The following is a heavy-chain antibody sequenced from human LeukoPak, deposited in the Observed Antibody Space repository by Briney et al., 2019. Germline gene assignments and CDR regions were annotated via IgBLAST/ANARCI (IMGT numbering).Heavy chain of an antibody. CDR2: INHSGST. V-gene: IGHV4-34*01. Sequence: SETLSLTCAVYGGSFSGYYWSWIRQPPGKGLEWIGEINHSGSTNYNPSLKSRVTISVDTSKNQFSLKLSSVTAADTAVYYCARAGTGTAGHYFDYWGQGTLGTVSS. J-gene: IGHJ4*02. CDR3: ARAGTGTAGHYFDY. D-gene: IGHD1-1*01. CDR1: GGSFSGYY.